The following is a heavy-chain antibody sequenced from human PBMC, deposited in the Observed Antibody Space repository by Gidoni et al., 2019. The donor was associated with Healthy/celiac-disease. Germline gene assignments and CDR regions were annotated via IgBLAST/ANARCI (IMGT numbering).Heavy chain of an antibody. CDR2: ISSSSSTI. CDR1: GFPFSDYY. J-gene: IGHJ5*02. Sequence: QVQLVESGGGLVTPGGYLRLSCSASGFPFSDYYRSWIRQAPGRGREWVSYISSSSSTIYYADSVKGRFTISRDNDKNSLYRQMNSLRAEDTAVYYCARELVYGDYSWFDPWGQGTLVTVSS. D-gene: IGHD4-17*01. V-gene: IGHV3-11*01. CDR3: ARELVYGDYSWFDP.